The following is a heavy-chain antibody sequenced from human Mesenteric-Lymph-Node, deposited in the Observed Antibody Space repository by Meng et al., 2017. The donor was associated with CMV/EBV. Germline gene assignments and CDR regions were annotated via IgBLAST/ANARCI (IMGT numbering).Heavy chain of an antibody. V-gene: IGHV4-34*01. CDR3: ARGYGSGSYWLY. Sequence: SAFYGVSFSGYYWSWIRQPPGKGLEWLGEINRGGSTHYNPSLKSRVTISVDTSKNQFSLKLNSVSAADTAVYYCARGYGSGSYWLYWGQGTLVTVSS. CDR1: GVSFSGYY. D-gene: IGHD3-10*01. J-gene: IGHJ4*02. CDR2: INRGGST.